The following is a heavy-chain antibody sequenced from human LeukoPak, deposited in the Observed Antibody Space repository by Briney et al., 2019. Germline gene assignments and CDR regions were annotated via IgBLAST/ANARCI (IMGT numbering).Heavy chain of an antibody. CDR1: GFTVNSDY. J-gene: IGHJ6*02. V-gene: IGHV3-66*01. Sequence: AGGSLRLSCAASGFTVNSDYMSWVRQAPGKGLEWVSGIYTGGSTYYADSVKGRFSISRDDSKNTVYLQMNSLRVEDSAVYYCARIVNHHYYAMDVWGQGTTVTVSS. CDR3: ARIVNHHYYAMDV. D-gene: IGHD2/OR15-2a*01. CDR2: IYTGGST.